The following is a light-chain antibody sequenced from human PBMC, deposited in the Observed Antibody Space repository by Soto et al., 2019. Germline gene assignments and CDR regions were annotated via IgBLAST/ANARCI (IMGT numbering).Light chain of an antibody. Sequence: DIVMTQSPDSLAVSLGERATINCKSSQSVLYSNNKNYFAWYQQKPGQPPKLLIYWASIRGSGVPDRLSGSGFGTDFTLTISSLQTEDVAVYYCQQYFSYPLTFGGGTKVDIK. J-gene: IGKJ4*01. CDR3: QQYFSYPLT. CDR2: WAS. CDR1: QSVLYSNNKNY. V-gene: IGKV4-1*01.